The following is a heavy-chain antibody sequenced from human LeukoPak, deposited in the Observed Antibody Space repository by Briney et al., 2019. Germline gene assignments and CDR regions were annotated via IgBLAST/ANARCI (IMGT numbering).Heavy chain of an antibody. CDR1: GGSISSSSYY. CDR3: ARLASGSSIYYYYYMDV. V-gene: IGHV4-39*01. CDR2: TYYSGST. D-gene: IGHD3-10*01. J-gene: IGHJ6*03. Sequence: PSETLSLTCTVSGGSISSSSYYWGWLRQPPGKGLEWIGSTYYSGSTYYYPSLKSRVTISVDTSKNQFSLKLSSVTAADTAVYYCARLASGSSIYYYYYMDVWGKGTTVTVSS.